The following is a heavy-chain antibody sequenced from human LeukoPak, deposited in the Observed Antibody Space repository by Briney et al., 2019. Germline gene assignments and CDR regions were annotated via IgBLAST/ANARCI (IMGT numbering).Heavy chain of an antibody. J-gene: IGHJ4*02. CDR3: ARDGALYSSPAKFDY. Sequence: SVKVSCKASGGTFSSYAISWVRQAPGQGLEWMGRIIPILGIANYAQKFQGRVTITADKSTSTAYMELSSLRSEDTAVYYCARDGALYSSPAKFDYWGQGTLVTVSS. D-gene: IGHD6-13*01. CDR1: GGTFSSYA. CDR2: IIPILGIA. V-gene: IGHV1-69*04.